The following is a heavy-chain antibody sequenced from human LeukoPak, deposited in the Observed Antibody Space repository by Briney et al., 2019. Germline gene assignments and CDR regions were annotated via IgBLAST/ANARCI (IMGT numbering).Heavy chain of an antibody. V-gene: IGHV4-38-2*02. CDR2: IFHSGST. CDR1: GYSISSGYY. CDR3: ARDRGHSSGWFDP. D-gene: IGHD6-19*01. Sequence: NPSETLSLTCTVSGYSISSGYYWGWIRQPPGKGLEYIGNIFHSGSTYYNPSLKSRVTISVDTSKNQFSLKLSSVTAADTAVYYCARDRGHSSGWFDPWGQGTLVTVSS. J-gene: IGHJ5*02.